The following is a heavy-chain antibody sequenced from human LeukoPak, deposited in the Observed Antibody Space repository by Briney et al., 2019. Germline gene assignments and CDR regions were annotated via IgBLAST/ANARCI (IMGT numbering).Heavy chain of an antibody. Sequence: SETLSLTCTVSGGSISSYYWSWIRQPPGKGLEWIGYIYYSGSTNYNPSLKSRVTISVDTSKNQSSLKLSSVTAADTAVYYCARDPGEDGSGSYYLAGFDYWGQGTLVTVSS. D-gene: IGHD3-10*01. CDR2: IYYSGST. J-gene: IGHJ4*02. V-gene: IGHV4-59*01. CDR1: GGSISSYY. CDR3: ARDPGEDGSGSYYLAGFDY.